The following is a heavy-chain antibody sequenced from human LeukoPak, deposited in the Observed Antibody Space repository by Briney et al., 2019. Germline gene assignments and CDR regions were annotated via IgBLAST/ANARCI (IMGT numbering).Heavy chain of an antibody. V-gene: IGHV1-69*01. CDR3: AREYFDYGMDV. D-gene: IGHD3-9*01. CDR1: GGTFISYA. CDR2: IIPIFGTA. Sequence: ASVKVSCKASGGTFISYAISWVRQAPGQGLEWMGGIIPIFGTANYAQKFQGRVTITADESTSTAYMELSSLRSDDTAVYYCAREYFDYGMDVWGQGTTVTVSS. J-gene: IGHJ6*02.